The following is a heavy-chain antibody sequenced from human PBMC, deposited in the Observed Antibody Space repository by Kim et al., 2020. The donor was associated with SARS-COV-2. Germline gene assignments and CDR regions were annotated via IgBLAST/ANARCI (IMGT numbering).Heavy chain of an antibody. V-gene: IGHV4-34*01. CDR1: GGSFSGYY. D-gene: IGHD3-10*01. Sequence: SETLSLTCAVYGGSFSGYYWSWIRQPPGKGLEWIGEINHSGSTNYNPSLKSRVTISVDTSKNQFSLKLSSVTAADTAVYYCATPSFSSGRYGYYCYYGMDVWGQGTPVTVSS. J-gene: IGHJ6*02. CDR3: ATPSFSSGRYGYYCYYGMDV. CDR2: INHSGST.